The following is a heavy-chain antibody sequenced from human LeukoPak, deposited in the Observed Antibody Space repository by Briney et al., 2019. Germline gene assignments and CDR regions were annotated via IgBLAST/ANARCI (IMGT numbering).Heavy chain of an antibody. CDR3: AITAPAYYYDSSGYLEPGAFDI. CDR2: IYPGDSDT. CDR1: GYSFTSYW. Sequence: GESLKISCKGSGYSFTSYWIGWVRQMPGKGLEWMGIIYPGDSDTRYSPSFQGQVTISADQSISTAYLQWSSLKASDTAMYYCAITAPAYYYDSSGYLEPGAFDIWGQGTMVTVSS. D-gene: IGHD3-22*01. J-gene: IGHJ3*02. V-gene: IGHV5-51*01.